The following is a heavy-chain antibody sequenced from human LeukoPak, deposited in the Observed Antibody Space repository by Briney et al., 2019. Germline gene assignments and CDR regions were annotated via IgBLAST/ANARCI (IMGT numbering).Heavy chain of an antibody. CDR3: ASLYYCDSSGPLDY. D-gene: IGHD3-22*01. V-gene: IGHV3-30-3*01. CDR1: GFTFSSYA. CDR2: ISYDGSNK. J-gene: IGHJ4*02. Sequence: GRSLRLSCAASGFTFSSYAMHWVRQAPGKGLEWVAVISYDGSNKYYADSVKGRFTISRDNSKNTLYLQMNSLSAEDTAVYYCASLYYCDSSGPLDYWGQGTLVTVSS.